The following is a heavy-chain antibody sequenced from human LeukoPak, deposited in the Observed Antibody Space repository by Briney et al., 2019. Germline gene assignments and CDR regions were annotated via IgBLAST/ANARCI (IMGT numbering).Heavy chain of an antibody. D-gene: IGHD4-17*01. V-gene: IGHV3-21*01. J-gene: IGHJ4*02. CDR2: ISGSGTYI. Sequence: NPGGSLRLSCAASGFTFSIYSMNWFRQAPGKGLEWVSSISGSGTYIYYADSVKGRFTISRDNSKNTLYLQMNSLRAEDTAVYYCARDATTTVNLFDYWGQGTLVTVSS. CDR3: ARDATTTVNLFDY. CDR1: GFTFSIYS.